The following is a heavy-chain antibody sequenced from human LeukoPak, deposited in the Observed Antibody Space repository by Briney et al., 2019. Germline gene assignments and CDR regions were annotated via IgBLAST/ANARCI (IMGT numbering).Heavy chain of an antibody. CDR3: ARLVGDTARPRWGLVDY. D-gene: IGHD5-18*01. CDR1: GFTFSDYC. V-gene: IGHV3-11*04. CDR2: IRGSGTTV. J-gene: IGHJ4*02. Sequence: GGSLRLSCAASGFTFSDYCMSWIRQALGKGLEWVSYIRGSGTTVYYADSVKGRFTISRDNAKNSVYLQMNSLRAEDTAVYYCARLVGDTARPRWGLVDYWGQGTLVTVSS.